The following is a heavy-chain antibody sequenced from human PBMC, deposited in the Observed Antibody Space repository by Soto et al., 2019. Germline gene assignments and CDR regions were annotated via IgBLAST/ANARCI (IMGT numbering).Heavy chain of an antibody. Sequence: EGQLVESGGGLVQPGGSLRLSCAASGFIFSNYWMNWVRQAPGKGLVWVSRINSDGSRTSYADSMKGRFTISRDNAKNTLYLQMNSLRAEDTATYYCARVEGATYYEFNWYFDLWGRGTLVTVSS. D-gene: IGHD1-26*01. CDR3: ARVEGATYYEFNWYFDL. J-gene: IGHJ2*01. V-gene: IGHV3-74*01. CDR2: INSDGSRT. CDR1: GFIFSNYW.